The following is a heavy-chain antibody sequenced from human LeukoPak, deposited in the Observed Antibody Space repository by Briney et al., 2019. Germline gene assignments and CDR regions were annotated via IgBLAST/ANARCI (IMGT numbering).Heavy chain of an antibody. Sequence: ASVKVSCKVSGYTLTESSMHWVRQAPGKGLEWMGGFDPKEGETIYAQKFQGRVTMTEDTSTDTGYMELRSLTSEDTAVYYCATVVVGLPHLDWWGQGTVVTVSA. D-gene: IGHD2-15*01. CDR3: ATVVVGLPHLDW. V-gene: IGHV1-24*01. CDR1: GYTLTESS. CDR2: FDPKEGET. J-gene: IGHJ4*02.